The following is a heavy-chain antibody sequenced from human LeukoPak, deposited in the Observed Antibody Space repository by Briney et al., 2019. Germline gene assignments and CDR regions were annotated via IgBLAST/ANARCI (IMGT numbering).Heavy chain of an antibody. V-gene: IGHV4-59*01. CDR2: IYYSGST. CDR3: ASLDFWSGYLSLEGDAFDI. Sequence: SETLSLTCTVSGGSISSYYWSWIRQPAGKGLEWIGYIYYSGSTNYNPSLKSRVTISVDTSKNQFSLKLSSVTAADTAVYYCASLDFWSGYLSLEGDAFDIWGQGTMVTVSS. D-gene: IGHD3-3*01. CDR1: GGSISSYY. J-gene: IGHJ3*02.